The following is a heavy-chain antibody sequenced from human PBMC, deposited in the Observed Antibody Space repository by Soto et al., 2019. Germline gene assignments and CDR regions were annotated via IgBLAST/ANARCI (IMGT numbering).Heavy chain of an antibody. CDR1: GFSLSTSGVG. CDR3: AHNIHCSSTSCPSDY. V-gene: IGHV2-5*01. D-gene: IGHD2-2*01. CDR2: IYWNDDK. J-gene: IGHJ4*02. Sequence: QITLKESGPTLVKPTQTLTLTCTFSGFSLSTSGVGVGWIRQPPGKALEWLALIYWNDDKRYSPSLKSRLTITKDTSKYQVVLTMTNMDPVDTATYYFAHNIHCSSTSCPSDYWGQGTLVTVSS.